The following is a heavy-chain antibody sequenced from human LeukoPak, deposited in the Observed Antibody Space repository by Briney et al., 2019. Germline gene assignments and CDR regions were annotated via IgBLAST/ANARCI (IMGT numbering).Heavy chain of an antibody. J-gene: IGHJ4*02. CDR1: GFTFSSYE. CDR3: APGEGYYYDSSGYSDY. D-gene: IGHD3-22*01. V-gene: IGHV3-48*03. CDR2: ISSSGSTI. Sequence: GGSLRLSCAASGFTFSSYEMNWVRQAPGKGLEWVPYISSSGSTIYYADSVKGRFTISRDNAKNSLYLQMNSLRAEDTAVYYCAPGEGYYYDSSGYSDYWGQGTLVTVSS.